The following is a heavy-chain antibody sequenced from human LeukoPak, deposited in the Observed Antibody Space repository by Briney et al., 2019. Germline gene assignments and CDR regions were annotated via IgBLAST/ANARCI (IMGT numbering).Heavy chain of an antibody. Sequence: PGRSLRLSCAASGFTFDDYAMRWVRQAPGKGLEWVSGISWNSGSIGYADSVKGRFTISRDNAKNSLYLQMNSLRAEDTALYYCAKDMGYCSSTSCNDAFDIWGQGTMVTVSS. D-gene: IGHD2-2*01. J-gene: IGHJ3*02. V-gene: IGHV3-9*01. CDR1: GFTFDDYA. CDR2: ISWNSGSI. CDR3: AKDMGYCSSTSCNDAFDI.